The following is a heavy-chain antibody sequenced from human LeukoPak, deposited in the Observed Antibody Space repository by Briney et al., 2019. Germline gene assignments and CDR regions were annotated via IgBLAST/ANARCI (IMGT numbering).Heavy chain of an antibody. CDR3: TRDISKGGLVGPLGYS. V-gene: IGHV3-53*01. CDR2: LYSGGET. Sequence: GGSRRLACAASGFTVSSHYMDWVRHAAGRGLEWVSVLYSGGETYYADSVRGRFTIPRDDSKNTVFLQMNSLRLEDTAVYYCTRDISKGGLVGPLGYSWGQGTLVTVSS. D-gene: IGHD2-15*01. CDR1: GFTVSSHY. J-gene: IGHJ4*02.